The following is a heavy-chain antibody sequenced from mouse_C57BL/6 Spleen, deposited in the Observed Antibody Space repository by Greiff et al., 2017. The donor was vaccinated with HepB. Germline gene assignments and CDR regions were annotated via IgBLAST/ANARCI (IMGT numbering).Heavy chain of an antibody. CDR1: GFTFSSYT. CDR2: ISGGGGNT. CDR3: ARHYGSRGFAY. J-gene: IGHJ3*01. Sequence: EVQVVESGGGLVKPGGSLKLSCAASGFTFSSYTMSWVRQTPEKRLEWVATISGGGGNTYYPDSVKGRFTISRDNAKNTLYLQMSSLRSEDTALYYCARHYGSRGFAYWGQGTLVTVSA. D-gene: IGHD1-1*01. V-gene: IGHV5-9*01.